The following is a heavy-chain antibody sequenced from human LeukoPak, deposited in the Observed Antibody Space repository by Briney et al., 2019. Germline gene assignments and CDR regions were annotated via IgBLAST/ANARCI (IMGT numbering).Heavy chain of an antibody. J-gene: IGHJ4*02. CDR3: ARQVWSTGFLDY. D-gene: IGHD2-8*02. V-gene: IGHV4-30-2*01. CDR2: IYHSGST. Sequence: SETLSLTCTVSGGSISSGGYYWSWIRQPPGTGLEWIGYIYHSGSTYYNPSLKSRVTISVDRSKNQFSLKLSSVTAADTAVYYCARQVWSTGFLDYWGQGSLVTVSS. CDR1: GGSISSGGYY.